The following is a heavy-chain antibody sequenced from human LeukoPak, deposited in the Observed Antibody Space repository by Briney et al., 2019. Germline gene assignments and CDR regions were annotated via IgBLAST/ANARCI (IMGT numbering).Heavy chain of an antibody. Sequence: SETLSLTCTVSGYSISSGYYWGWIRQPPGKGLEWIGSIYHSGSTYYNPSLKSRVTISVDTSKNQFSLKLSSVTAADTAVYYCATTSAALTGYYTIPPYYGMDVWGQGTTVTVSS. J-gene: IGHJ6*02. D-gene: IGHD3-9*01. CDR1: GYSISSGYY. V-gene: IGHV4-38-2*02. CDR2: IYHSGST. CDR3: ATTSAALTGYYTIPPYYGMDV.